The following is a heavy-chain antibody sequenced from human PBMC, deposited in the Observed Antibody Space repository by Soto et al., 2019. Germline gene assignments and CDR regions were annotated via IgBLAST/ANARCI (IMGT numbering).Heavy chain of an antibody. V-gene: IGHV3-23*01. Sequence: GGSLRLSFAASGFTFSSYGMSWVRQAPGKGLEWVCSISGSGRSTYYADSVKGRFTISRDNSKNTLYLQMNSLRAEDTALYFSAKPHTDWDVSGQATTVTVSS. CDR1: GFTFSSYG. CDR3: AKPHTDWDV. CDR2: ISGSGRST. J-gene: IGHJ6*02. D-gene: IGHD5-18*01.